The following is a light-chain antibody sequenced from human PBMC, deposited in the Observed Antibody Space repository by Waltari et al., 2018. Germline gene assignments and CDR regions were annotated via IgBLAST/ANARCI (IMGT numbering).Light chain of an antibody. CDR1: SSDVGGYNY. CDR2: EVI. J-gene: IGLJ2*01. V-gene: IGLV2-8*01. CDR3: SSYAGSNILV. Sequence: QSALTQPPSASGSPGQSVTISCTGTSSDVGGYNYVSWYQQPPGKAPKLMIYEVIKRPSGVPDRFSGSKSGNTASLTVSGLQAEDEADYYCSSYAGSNILVFGGGTKLTVL.